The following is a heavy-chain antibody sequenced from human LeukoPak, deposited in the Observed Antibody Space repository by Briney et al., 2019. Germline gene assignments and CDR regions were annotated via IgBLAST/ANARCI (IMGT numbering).Heavy chain of an antibody. Sequence: GTLSLTCDVSGVSISTNNWWTWVRKPPGKGLEWVSVIYSGGSTYYADSVKGRFTISRDNSKNTLYLQMNSLRAEDTAVYYCARVAEGALFDYWGQGTLVTVSS. J-gene: IGHJ4*02. CDR3: ARVAEGALFDY. CDR1: GVSISTNNW. V-gene: IGHV3-53*03. CDR2: IYSGGST.